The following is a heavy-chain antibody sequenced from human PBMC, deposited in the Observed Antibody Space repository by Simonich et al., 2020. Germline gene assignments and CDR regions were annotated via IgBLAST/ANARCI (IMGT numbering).Heavy chain of an antibody. CDR1: GYTFTGYY. V-gene: IGHV1-2*06. CDR3: ASGWDWGFSHMSDY. J-gene: IGHJ4*02. CDR2: INPNRGGA. Sequence: QVQLVQSGAAVKKPGASVKVSCKASGYTFTGYYMHWVRQAPGQGLAWVGRINPNRGGANYEQKFQGRVTMTRDTSISTAYMELSRLRSDDTAVYYCASGWDWGFSHMSDYWGQGTLVTVSS. D-gene: IGHD7-27*01.